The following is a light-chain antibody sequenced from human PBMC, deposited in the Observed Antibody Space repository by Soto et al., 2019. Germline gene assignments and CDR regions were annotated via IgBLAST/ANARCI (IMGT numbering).Light chain of an antibody. CDR1: QSISSW. V-gene: IGKV1-5*03. Sequence: IQITQSPSTLFASVGDRVTVTCRASQSISSWLAWYQQKPGKAPKLLIYKASSLESGVPSRFSGSGSGTEFTLAISSLQPDDFATYYCQQYNSYWTFGQGTKVDIK. CDR2: KAS. J-gene: IGKJ1*01. CDR3: QQYNSYWT.